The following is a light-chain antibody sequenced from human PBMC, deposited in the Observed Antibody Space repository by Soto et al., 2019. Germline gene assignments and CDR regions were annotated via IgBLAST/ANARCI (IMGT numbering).Light chain of an antibody. CDR2: DAS. CDR1: ESVSSN. CDR3: QQHNDWPT. V-gene: IGKV3-15*01. Sequence: EILMTQYPATLSVSPGERATLSCGAGESVSSNLVWYQKKPGQAPRLLMHDASTRATGIPARFSGSGSGTEFILTTXXAESEDFAIYYCQQHNDWPTFGQGTRLEIK. J-gene: IGKJ5*01.